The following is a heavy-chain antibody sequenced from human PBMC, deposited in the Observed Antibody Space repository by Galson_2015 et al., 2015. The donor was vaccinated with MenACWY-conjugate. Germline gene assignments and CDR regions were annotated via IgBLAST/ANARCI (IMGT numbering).Heavy chain of an antibody. Sequence: SVKVSCKASGYTFRNYAIHWVRQAPGQRLEWMGWVNPGNGDTKFSQNLQDSVIISEDTYASTAYMELYSLSFEDTGVYYCARGGYRTGGCLRDAFEICGQGTMSTVTS. CDR1: GYTFRNYA. J-gene: IGHJ3*02. V-gene: IGHV1-3*01. CDR3: ARGGYRTGGCLRDAFEI. CDR2: VNPGNGDT. D-gene: IGHD2-15*01.